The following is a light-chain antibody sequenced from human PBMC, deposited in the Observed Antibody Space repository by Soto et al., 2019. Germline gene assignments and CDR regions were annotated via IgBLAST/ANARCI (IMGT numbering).Light chain of an antibody. CDR3: LQYLASPFT. Sequence: DLQVTQSPSSLSASVGDRVTITCRASQGVGNSLVWDQQKPGKAPRPLISYASTLQSGVSSRFSGSGSGTYFTLTISSLQPEDSATYYCLQYLASPFTFGPGTKVEIK. J-gene: IGKJ3*01. CDR2: YAS. CDR1: QGVGNS. V-gene: IGKV1-16*01.